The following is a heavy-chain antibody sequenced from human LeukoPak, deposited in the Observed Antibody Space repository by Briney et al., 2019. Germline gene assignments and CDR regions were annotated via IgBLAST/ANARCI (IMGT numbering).Heavy chain of an antibody. Sequence: GGSLRLSCAASGFTFSDRYMDWVRQAPGKGLEWVGRIRDKAHSHTTEYAASVKGRFTVSRDDSYNSLYLQMNSLKTEDTAVYYCARANYASGSYYNDYWGQGTLVTVSS. CDR2: IRDKAHSHTT. J-gene: IGHJ4*02. V-gene: IGHV3-72*01. CDR1: GFTFSDRY. CDR3: ARANYASGSYYNDY. D-gene: IGHD3-10*01.